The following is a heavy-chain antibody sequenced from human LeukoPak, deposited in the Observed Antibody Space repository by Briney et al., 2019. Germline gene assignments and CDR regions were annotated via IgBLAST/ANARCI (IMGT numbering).Heavy chain of an antibody. CDR1: GGTFSSYA. D-gene: IGHD1-26*01. CDR2: IIPILGIA. CDR3: ARDRSGSSAAGDY. V-gene: IGHV1-69*04. Sequence: GASVKVSCKASGGTFSSYAISWVRQAPGQGLEWMGRIIPILGIANYAQKFQGRVTITADKSTSTAYMELSSLRSEDTAVYYCARDRSGSSAAGDYWGQGTLVTVSS. J-gene: IGHJ4*02.